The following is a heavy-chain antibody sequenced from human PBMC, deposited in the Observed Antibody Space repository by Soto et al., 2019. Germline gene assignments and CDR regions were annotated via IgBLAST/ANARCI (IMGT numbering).Heavy chain of an antibody. Sequence: PWGTLRLSCEASGFTFSSYSMNWVRKTPGKGLEWVSSISSSGSHIYYAASVKGRFTISRDNAKKSLFLPMNSLRAEDKAVYYSVRDGIYCSTASCDFINYLIHCLEVLGPGTTVAVSS. CDR3: VRDGIYCSTASCDFINYLIHCLEV. V-gene: IGHV3-21*01. CDR1: GFTFSSYS. J-gene: IGHJ6*02. D-gene: IGHD2-2*01. CDR2: ISSSGSHI.